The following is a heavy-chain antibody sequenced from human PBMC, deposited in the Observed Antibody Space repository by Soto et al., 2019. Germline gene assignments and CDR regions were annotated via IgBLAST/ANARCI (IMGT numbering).Heavy chain of an antibody. CDR2: ISSSSSTI. Sequence: LRLSCAASGFTFSSYSMNWVRQAPGKGLEWVSYISSSSSTIYYADSVKGRFTISRGNAKNSLYLQMNSLRDEDTAVYYCARDTAWPLNHHYYGMDVWGQGTTVTVSS. V-gene: IGHV3-48*02. CDR1: GFTFSSYS. J-gene: IGHJ6*02. CDR3: ARDTAWPLNHHYYGMDV.